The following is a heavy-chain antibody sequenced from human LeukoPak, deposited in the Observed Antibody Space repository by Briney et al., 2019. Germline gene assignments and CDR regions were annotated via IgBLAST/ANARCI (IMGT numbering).Heavy chain of an antibody. Sequence: GGTLRLSCAASGFTFSSYGMSWVRQAPGKELEWVSAISGSGGSTYYADSVKGRFTISRDNAKNSLYLQMNSLRAEDTAVYYCARMAAAAGNLIDYWGQGTLVTVSS. CDR3: ARMAAAAGNLIDY. V-gene: IGHV3-23*01. CDR1: GFTFSSYG. CDR2: ISGSGGST. D-gene: IGHD6-13*01. J-gene: IGHJ4*02.